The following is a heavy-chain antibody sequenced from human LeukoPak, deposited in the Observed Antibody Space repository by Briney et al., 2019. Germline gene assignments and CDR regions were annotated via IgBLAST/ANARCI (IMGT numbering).Heavy chain of an antibody. D-gene: IGHD5-24*01. CDR3: ARERWLRLALFDY. J-gene: IGHJ4*02. CDR1: GYTFTGYY. Sequence: ASVKVSCKASGYTFTGYYMHWVRQAPGQGLEWMGRINPNSGGTNYAQKFQGRVTMTRDTSISTAYMELSRLRSDDTAVYYCARERWLRLALFDYWGQGTLVTVSS. V-gene: IGHV1-2*06. CDR2: INPNSGGT.